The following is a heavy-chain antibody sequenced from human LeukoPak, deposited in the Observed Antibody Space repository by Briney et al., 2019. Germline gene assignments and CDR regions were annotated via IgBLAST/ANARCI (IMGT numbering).Heavy chain of an antibody. CDR1: GFTFSSYA. Sequence: PGGSLRLSCAASGFTFSSYAMSWVRQAPGKGLEWVSAISGSGGSAYYADSVKGRFTISRDNSKNTLYLQMNSLRAEDTAVYYCAKLVGASKKGLFDYWGQGTLVTVSS. CDR2: ISGSGGSA. J-gene: IGHJ4*02. D-gene: IGHD1-26*01. CDR3: AKLVGASKKGLFDY. V-gene: IGHV3-23*01.